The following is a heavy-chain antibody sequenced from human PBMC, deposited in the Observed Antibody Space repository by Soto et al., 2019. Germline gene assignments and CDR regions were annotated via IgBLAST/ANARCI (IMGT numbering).Heavy chain of an antibody. D-gene: IGHD6-13*01. J-gene: IGHJ6*02. CDR2: IYCDDDK. Sequence: QITLKESGPTLVKPTQTLTLTCTFSGFSLSTSGVGVGWIRQPPGKALEWLALIYCDDDKRYSPSLKSRLTITKDTSKNQVVLTMTNMDPVDTATYYCAHSLTLPAGGTYYYYGMDVWGQGTTVTVSS. V-gene: IGHV2-5*02. CDR1: GFSLSTSGVG. CDR3: AHSLTLPAGGTYYYYGMDV.